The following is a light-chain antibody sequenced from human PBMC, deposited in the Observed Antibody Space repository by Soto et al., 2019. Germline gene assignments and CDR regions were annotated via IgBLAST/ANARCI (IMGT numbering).Light chain of an antibody. V-gene: IGKV1-5*03. CDR1: QTISSW. Sequence: DIQMTQPPSTLPASVGDRFTITCRASQTISSWLAWYQQKQGKXSKXXIYKASTLKSGVPSRFRGSGSGTELTITISRLQPDDFETYYCQHYNSYSEAFGQGTKVDIK. CDR3: QHYNSYSEA. J-gene: IGKJ1*01. CDR2: KAS.